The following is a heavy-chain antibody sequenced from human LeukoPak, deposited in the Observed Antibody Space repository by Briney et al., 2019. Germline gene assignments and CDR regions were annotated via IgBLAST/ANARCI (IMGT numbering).Heavy chain of an antibody. D-gene: IGHD6-13*01. Sequence: ASVKVSCKASGYTFTSYGISWVRQAPGQGLEWMGWISAYNGNTNYAQKLQGRVTMTTDTSTSTAYMELRSLRSDDTAVYYCARAFAAAGTGYNWFDPWGQGTLVNVSS. V-gene: IGHV1-18*01. CDR1: GYTFTSYG. J-gene: IGHJ5*02. CDR3: ARAFAAAGTGYNWFDP. CDR2: ISAYNGNT.